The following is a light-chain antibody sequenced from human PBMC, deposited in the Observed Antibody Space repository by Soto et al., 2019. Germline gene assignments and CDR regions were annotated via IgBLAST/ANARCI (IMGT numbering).Light chain of an antibody. CDR1: QSISTY. V-gene: IGKV1-39*01. Sequence: DIQMTQSPSSLSASVGDRVTISCRASQSISTYLNWYQQKPGKAPRLLIYAASSVQTGVPPRFSGSGSGTDFTLTISSLRPEDIATYFCQQSNSDPPWTFGQGTKVDIX. CDR3: QQSNSDPPWT. J-gene: IGKJ1*01. CDR2: AAS.